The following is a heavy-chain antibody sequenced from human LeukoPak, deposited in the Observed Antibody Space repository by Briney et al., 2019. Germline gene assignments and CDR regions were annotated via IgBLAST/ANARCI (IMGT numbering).Heavy chain of an antibody. V-gene: IGHV4-39*07. D-gene: IGHD6-6*01. CDR1: GGSISRSSYY. CDR3: ALVRGSSGPFDY. J-gene: IGHJ4*02. CDR2: IYYSGST. Sequence: SETLSLTCTVSGGSISRSSYYWGWIRQPPGKGLEWIGSIYYSGSTYYNPSLKSRVTISVDTSKNQFSLKLSSVTAADTAVYYCALVRGSSGPFDYWGQGTLVTVSS.